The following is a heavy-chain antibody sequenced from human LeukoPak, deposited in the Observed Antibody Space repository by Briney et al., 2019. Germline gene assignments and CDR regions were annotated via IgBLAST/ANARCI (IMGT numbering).Heavy chain of an antibody. V-gene: IGHV3-48*01. Sequence: PGGSLRLSCAASVFDFITYSMNWVRQAPGKGLEWISYISISSSTIYYADSVKGRFTISRDNSKNTLYLQMNSLRAEDTAVYYCAKPAKTDYADYWGQGTLVTVSS. D-gene: IGHD1-14*01. CDR1: VFDFITYS. CDR2: ISISSSTI. CDR3: AKPAKTDYADY. J-gene: IGHJ4*02.